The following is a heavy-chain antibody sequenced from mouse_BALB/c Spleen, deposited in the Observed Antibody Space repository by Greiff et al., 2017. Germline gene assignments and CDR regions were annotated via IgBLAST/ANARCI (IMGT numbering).Heavy chain of an antibody. V-gene: IGHV14-3*02. CDR1: GFNIKDTY. Sequence: EVQLVESGAELVKPGASVKLSCTASGFNIKDTYMHWVKQRPEQGLEWIGRIDPANGNTKYDPKFQGKATITADTSSNTAYLQLSSLTSEDTAVYYCARSGPYGNYLAWFAYWGQGTLVTVSA. J-gene: IGHJ3*01. D-gene: IGHD2-1*01. CDR2: IDPANGNT. CDR3: ARSGPYGNYLAWFAY.